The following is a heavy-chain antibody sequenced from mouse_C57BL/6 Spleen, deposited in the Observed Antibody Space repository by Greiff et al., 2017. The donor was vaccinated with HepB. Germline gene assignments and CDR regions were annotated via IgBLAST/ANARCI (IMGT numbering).Heavy chain of an antibody. CDR2: IDPSDSYT. Sequence: QVQLQQPGAELVMPGASVKLSCKASGYTFTSYWMHWVKQRPGQGLEWIGEIDPSDSYTNYNQKFKGKSTLTVDKSSSTAYMQLSSLTSEDSAVYYCARLGGSFDYWGQGTTLTGSS. CDR1: GYTFTSYW. CDR3: ARLGGSFDY. J-gene: IGHJ2*01. D-gene: IGHD1-1*02. V-gene: IGHV1-69*01.